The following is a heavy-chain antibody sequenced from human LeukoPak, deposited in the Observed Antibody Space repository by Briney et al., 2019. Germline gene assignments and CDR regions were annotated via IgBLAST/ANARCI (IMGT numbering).Heavy chain of an antibody. CDR3: AAAQEGYGEFGSATFYYPMDV. Sequence: GGSLRLSCAASGFTFRDHVMHWVRQTPGKGLEWVSGISWTSGSVGYADSVKGRLTISRDIATNSLSLQMNSLTSEDTALYYCAAAQEGYGEFGSATFYYPMDVWGQGTTVIVSS. J-gene: IGHJ6*02. CDR2: ISWTSGSV. V-gene: IGHV3-9*01. D-gene: IGHD4-17*01. CDR1: GFTFRDHV.